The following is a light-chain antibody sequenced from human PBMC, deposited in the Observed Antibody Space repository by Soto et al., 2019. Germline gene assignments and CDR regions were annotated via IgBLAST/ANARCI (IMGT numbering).Light chain of an antibody. J-gene: IGLJ1*01. V-gene: IGLV2-23*01. CDR1: SSVFGGYNS. Sequence: QSALTQPASVSGSRGQSVTISCTGSSSVFGGYNSVSWYQHHPGKVPKVLIYETSERPSGVSDRFSGSKSGSTASLTISGLQAEDEADYYCCSNAVGSTYVFGTGTKLTVL. CDR3: CSNAVGSTYV. CDR2: ETS.